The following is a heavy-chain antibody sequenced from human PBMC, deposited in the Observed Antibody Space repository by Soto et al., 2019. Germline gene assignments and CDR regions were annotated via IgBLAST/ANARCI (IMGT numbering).Heavy chain of an antibody. Sequence: SETLSLTCTVSGGSISSYYWSWIRQPPGKGLEWIGYIYYSGSTNYNPSLKSRVTISVDTSKNQFSLKLSSVTAADTAVYYCARSPAAAGSKGQYYFDYWGQGTLVTVS. CDR3: ARSPAAAGSKGQYYFDY. CDR1: GGSISSYY. CDR2: IYYSGST. J-gene: IGHJ4*02. V-gene: IGHV4-59*01. D-gene: IGHD6-13*01.